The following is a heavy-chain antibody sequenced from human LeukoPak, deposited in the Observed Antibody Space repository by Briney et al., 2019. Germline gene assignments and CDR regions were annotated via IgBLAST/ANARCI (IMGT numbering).Heavy chain of an antibody. V-gene: IGHV5-51*01. Sequence: GESLKISRKASGYSFDTSWIAWVRQMPGKGLGGVGIIYPGDCYAKYSPSFQGQVTISANKSISPVYLQWNSVKASDNAMYYCGRRDSSDWFYFDYWGQGTMVAVSP. J-gene: IGHJ4*02. CDR1: GYSFDTSW. CDR3: GRRDSSDWFYFDY. D-gene: IGHD6-19*01. CDR2: IYPGDCYA.